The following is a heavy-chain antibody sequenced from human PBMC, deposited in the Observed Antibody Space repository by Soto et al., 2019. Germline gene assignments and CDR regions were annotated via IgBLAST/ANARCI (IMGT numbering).Heavy chain of an antibody. CDR1: GCTFSSYT. D-gene: IGHD6-19*01. CDR3: ARDKKSGWYSYYYGMDV. J-gene: IGHJ6*02. V-gene: IGHV1-69*04. Sequence: GASVKVSCKASGCTFSSYTISWVRQAPGQGLEWMGRIIPILGIANYAQKFQGRVTITADKSTSTAYMELSSLRSEDTAVYYCARDKKSGWYSYYYGMDVWGQGTTVTV. CDR2: IIPILGIA.